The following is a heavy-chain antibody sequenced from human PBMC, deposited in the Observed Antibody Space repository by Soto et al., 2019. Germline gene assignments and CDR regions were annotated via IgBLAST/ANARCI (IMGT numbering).Heavy chain of an antibody. CDR3: ARDPAGYCYFDY. D-gene: IGHD2-15*01. Sequence: AALPLHGTVTNASVSGNDWNGIRQPAGKGLEWIGRIYTIGSTSYNPSLKSRVSMSVDTSKNQFSLKVKSVTAADTAVYYCARDPAGYCYFDYWGQGALVTVSS. V-gene: IGHV4-4*07. CDR1: NASVSGND. CDR2: IYTIGST. J-gene: IGHJ4*02.